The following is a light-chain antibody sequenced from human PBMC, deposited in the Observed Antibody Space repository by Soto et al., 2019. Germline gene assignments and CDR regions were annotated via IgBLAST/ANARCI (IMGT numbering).Light chain of an antibody. J-gene: IGKJ4*01. CDR1: QSVRSY. V-gene: IGKV3-11*01. CDR3: QQRSDWPLT. CDR2: DAS. Sequence: EIVLTQSPATLSLSPGERATLSCRASQSVRSYLAWYQQKPGQAPRLLIYDASNRATGIPARFSGSGSGTDFTLTISSLEPEDFAVHYCQQRSDWPLTFGGGTKVEIK.